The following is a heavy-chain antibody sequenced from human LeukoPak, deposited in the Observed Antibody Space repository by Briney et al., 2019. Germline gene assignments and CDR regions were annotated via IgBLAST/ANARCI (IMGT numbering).Heavy chain of an antibody. D-gene: IGHD2-15*01. Sequence: GGSLRLSCAASGFTFSSYAMSWVRQAPGKGLEWVSAISGSGGSTYYADSVKGRFTISRGNSKNTLYLQMNSLRAEDTAVYYCAKEGSGGSRGVELNWFDPWGQGTLVTVSS. CDR2: ISGSGGST. V-gene: IGHV3-23*01. J-gene: IGHJ5*02. CDR3: AKEGSGGSRGVELNWFDP. CDR1: GFTFSSYA.